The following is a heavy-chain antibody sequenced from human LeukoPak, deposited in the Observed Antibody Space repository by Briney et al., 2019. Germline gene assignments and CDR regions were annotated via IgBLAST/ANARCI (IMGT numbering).Heavy chain of an antibody. V-gene: IGHV3-30*04. CDR1: GFTFSSYA. J-gene: IGHJ4*02. Sequence: GGSLRLSCAASGFTFSSYAMHWVRQAPGKGLEWVAVISYDGSNKYYADSVKGRSTISRDNSKNTLYLQMNSLRAEDTAVYYCAGSSSWYSSLDYWGQGTLVTVSS. CDR2: ISYDGSNK. CDR3: AGSSSWYSSLDY. D-gene: IGHD6-13*01.